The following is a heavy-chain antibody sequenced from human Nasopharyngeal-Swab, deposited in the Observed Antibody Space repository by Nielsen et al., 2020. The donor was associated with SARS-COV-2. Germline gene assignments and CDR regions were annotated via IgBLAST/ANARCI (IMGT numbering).Heavy chain of an antibody. J-gene: IGHJ4*02. D-gene: IGHD3-22*01. Sequence: SVKVSCKASGGTFSSYAISWVRPAPGQGLEWMGGIIPIFGTANYAQKFQGRVTITADESTSTAYMELSSLRSEDTAVYYCAREGWETSGDSSGLFDYWGQGTLVTVSS. CDR3: AREGWETSGDSSGLFDY. CDR2: IIPIFGTA. V-gene: IGHV1-69*13. CDR1: GGTFSSYA.